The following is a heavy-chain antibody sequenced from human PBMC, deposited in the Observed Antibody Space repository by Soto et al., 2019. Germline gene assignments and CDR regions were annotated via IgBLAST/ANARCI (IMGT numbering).Heavy chain of an antibody. CDR3: ARGGRFAVADTDY. V-gene: IGHV1-18*01. CDR1: GYTFTNYG. J-gene: IGHJ4*02. Sequence: ASVKVSCKASGYTFTNYGITWVRQAPGQGLEWLGWISGYNGNTNYAQKFQGRVTMTTDTSTSTAYMDLRSLRYDDTAVYYCARGGRFAVADTDYWGQGTLVTVSS. CDR2: ISGYNGNT. D-gene: IGHD3-3*01.